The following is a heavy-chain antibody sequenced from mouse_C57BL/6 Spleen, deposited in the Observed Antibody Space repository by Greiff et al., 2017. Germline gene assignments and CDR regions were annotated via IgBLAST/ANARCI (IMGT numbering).Heavy chain of an antibody. Sequence: EVKLVESGGDLVKPGGSLKLSCAASGFTFSSYGMSWVRQTPDKRLEWVATISSGGSYTYYPDSVKGRFTISRDNAKNTLYLQMSSLKSEDTAMYYCAGQVGDYFDYWGQGTTLTVSS. CDR3: AGQVGDYFDY. CDR2: ISSGGSYT. D-gene: IGHD1-3*01. V-gene: IGHV5-6*02. J-gene: IGHJ2*01. CDR1: GFTFSSYG.